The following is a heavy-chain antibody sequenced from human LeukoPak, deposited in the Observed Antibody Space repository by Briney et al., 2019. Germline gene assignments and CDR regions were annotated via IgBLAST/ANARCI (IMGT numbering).Heavy chain of an antibody. V-gene: IGHV1-3*03. D-gene: IGHD3-22*01. J-gene: IGHJ4*02. CDR2: VNADNSNT. CDR1: GFPFTSYA. Sequence: EASVNVSCKASGFPFTSYAIHWVRQAPGQRLEWMGWVNADNSNTKYSQEFQGRVTITRDTSASTAYMDLNSLRSEDMAVYYCAVGDYYYDTRFDYWGQGTLVTVSS. CDR3: AVGDYYYDTRFDY.